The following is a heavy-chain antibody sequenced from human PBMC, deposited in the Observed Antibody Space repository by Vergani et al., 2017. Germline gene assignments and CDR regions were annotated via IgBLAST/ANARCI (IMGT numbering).Heavy chain of an antibody. CDR3: AGGNSIDWAKYYYYGRDV. CDR2: IYTSGST. Sequence: QVQLQESGPGLVKPSETLSLTCTVSGGSISSYYWSWIRQPAGKGLEWIGRIYTSGSTNYNPSLKSRVTMSVDTSKNQFSLKLSSVTAADTAVYYCAGGNSIDWAKYYYYGRDVWGKGTTVTVSS. CDR1: GGSISSYY. V-gene: IGHV4-4*07. J-gene: IGHJ6*04. D-gene: IGHD6-19*01.